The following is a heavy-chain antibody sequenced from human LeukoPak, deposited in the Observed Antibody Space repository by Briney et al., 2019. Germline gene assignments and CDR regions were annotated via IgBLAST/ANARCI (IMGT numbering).Heavy chain of an antibody. CDR3: AKPVPSYYYDSSGYYFDY. CDR1: GLTFSSYG. V-gene: IGHV3-30*18. CDR2: ISYDGSNK. J-gene: IGHJ4*02. D-gene: IGHD3-22*01. Sequence: PGRSLRLSCAASGLTFSSYGMHWVRQAPGKGLEWVAVISYDGSNKYYADSVKGRFTISRDNSKNTLYLQMNSLRAEDTAVYYCAKPVPSYYYDSSGYYFDYWGQGTLVTVSS.